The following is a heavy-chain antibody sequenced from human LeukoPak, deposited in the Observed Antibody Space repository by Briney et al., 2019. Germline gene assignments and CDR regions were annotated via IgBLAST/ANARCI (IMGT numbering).Heavy chain of an antibody. D-gene: IGHD5-24*01. CDR2: IIPIFGTA. CDR1: GGTFSSCA. Sequence: SVKVSCKASGGTFSSCAISWVRQAPGQGLEWMGGIIPIFGTANYAQKFQGRVTITTDESTSTAYMELSSLRSEDTAVYYCAGRLQFSDYYYMDVWGKGTTVTVSS. CDR3: AGRLQFSDYYYMDV. V-gene: IGHV1-69*05. J-gene: IGHJ6*03.